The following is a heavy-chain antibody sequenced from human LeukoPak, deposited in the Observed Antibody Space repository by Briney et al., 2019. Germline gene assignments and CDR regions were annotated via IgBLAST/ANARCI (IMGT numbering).Heavy chain of an antibody. CDR1: GYTFTSDY. CDR3: ARGSRFLDY. V-gene: IGHV1-46*01. D-gene: IGHD3-3*01. J-gene: IGHJ4*02. Sequence: ASVKVSCKASGYTFTSDYIHWVRQAPGQGLEWLGIINPSGGRTTYGQNFQGRVTMTRDTSTSTVYMELSSLRSEDAAVYYCARGSRFLDYWGQGTLVTVSS. CDR2: INPSGGRT.